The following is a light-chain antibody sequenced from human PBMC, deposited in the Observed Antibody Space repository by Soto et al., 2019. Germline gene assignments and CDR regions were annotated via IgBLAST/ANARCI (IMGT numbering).Light chain of an antibody. CDR2: WAS. V-gene: IGKV4-1*01. CDR1: QSVLYSSNNKNY. Sequence: DIVMTQSPDSLAVSLGERATINCKSSQSVLYSSNNKNYLAWYQQKPGQPPKLLIYWASTRESRVPHRFSSSGSATDFTLTNSSLQPEDEAVYYCQQYYSTPRTFGQGTKVEIK. J-gene: IGKJ1*01. CDR3: QQYYSTPRT.